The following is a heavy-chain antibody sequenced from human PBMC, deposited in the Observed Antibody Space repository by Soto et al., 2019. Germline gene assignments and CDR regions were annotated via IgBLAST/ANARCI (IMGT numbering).Heavy chain of an antibody. D-gene: IGHD6-19*01. J-gene: IGHJ5*02. CDR2: INWNDDK. Sequence: SAPTLGNPTQTLTLTCIFSGFSLRTSGEGVGWIRQPPGKALEWLGFINWNDDKRYSPSLKRRLTITKNTSKNQVVLTMTNMDPVDTATYYCAKSGISGSYGWFDLWGQAALV. CDR3: AKSGISGSYGWFDL. CDR1: GFSLRTSGEG. V-gene: IGHV2-5*01.